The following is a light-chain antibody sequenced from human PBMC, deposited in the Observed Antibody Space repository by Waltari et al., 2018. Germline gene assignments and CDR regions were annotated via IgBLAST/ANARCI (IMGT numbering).Light chain of an antibody. CDR2: KAS. CDR3: QQYDSFRT. J-gene: IGKJ1*01. CDR1: QSIRSW. Sequence: DFQMTQSPSTLSASVGDRVTITCRASQSIRSWLAWYQQKPGKAPKLLIYKASTLESGVPSRFSGSGSGTEFTLTISRLQPDDFATYYCQQYDSFRTFGQGTKVEVK. V-gene: IGKV1-5*03.